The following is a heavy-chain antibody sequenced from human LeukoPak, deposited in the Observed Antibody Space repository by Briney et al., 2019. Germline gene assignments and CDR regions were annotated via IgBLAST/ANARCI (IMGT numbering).Heavy chain of an antibody. Sequence: KSSETLSLTCTVSGVSISSYYWSWIRQPPGKGLEWIGNIYYSGSTNYNPSLKSRVTISVDTSRNQFSLRLSSVTAADTAVYYCARAGTAKYYYYGMDVWGQGTTVTVSS. D-gene: IGHD2-21*02. CDR3: ARAGTAKYYYYGMDV. V-gene: IGHV4-59*01. CDR1: GVSISSYY. J-gene: IGHJ6*02. CDR2: IYYSGST.